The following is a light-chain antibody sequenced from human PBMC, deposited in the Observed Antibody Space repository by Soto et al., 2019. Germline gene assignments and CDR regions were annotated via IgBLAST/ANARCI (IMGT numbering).Light chain of an antibody. CDR3: QQRSNWAIT. CDR2: DAS. V-gene: IGKV3D-11*02. Sequence: EIVLTQSPGTLSLSPGERATLSCRASQSVSSYLAWYQQKPGQAPRLLIYDASNRATGIPARFSGSGPGTDFTLTISSLEPEDFAVYYCQQRSNWAITFGQGTRLEIK. J-gene: IGKJ5*01. CDR1: QSVSSY.